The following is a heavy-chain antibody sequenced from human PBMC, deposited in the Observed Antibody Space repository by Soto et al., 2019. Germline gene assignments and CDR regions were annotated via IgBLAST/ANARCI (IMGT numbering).Heavy chain of an antibody. CDR2: TYYRSKWYN. D-gene: IGHD6-19*01. Sequence: SQTLSLTCAISGDSVSSNSAAWNWIRQSPSRGLEWLGRTYYRSKWYNDYAVSVKSRITINPDTSKNQFSLQLNSVTPEDTAVYYCARVTVSSGWYPNYFDYWGQGTLVTVSS. J-gene: IGHJ4*02. CDR1: GDSVSSNSAA. V-gene: IGHV6-1*01. CDR3: ARVTVSSGWYPNYFDY.